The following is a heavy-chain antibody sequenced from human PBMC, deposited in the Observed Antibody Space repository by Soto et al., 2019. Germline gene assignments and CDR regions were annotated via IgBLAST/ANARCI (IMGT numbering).Heavy chain of an antibody. D-gene: IGHD6-19*01. CDR2: ISSSSSYI. CDR1: GFAFSSYG. CDR3: AKGGRQWLVTSDFNY. V-gene: IGHV3-21*01. J-gene: IGHJ4*02. Sequence: PGGSLRLSCAASGFAFSSYGMHWVRQAPGKGLEWVSSISSSSSYIYYADSVKGRFTISRDNAKNSLYLQMTSLRAEDTAVYYCAKGGRQWLVTSDFNYWGQGALVTVSS.